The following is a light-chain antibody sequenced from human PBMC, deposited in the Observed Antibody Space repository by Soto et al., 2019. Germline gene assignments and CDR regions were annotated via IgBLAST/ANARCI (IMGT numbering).Light chain of an antibody. CDR2: KTS. J-gene: IGKJ1*01. Sequence: DIHMNQSPSTLSASLGDRGTITCRASQPVDPWLAWHQQKPGKAPRVLIYKTSDLENGVPSRFSGSRSGAVYALTISGVQPDDFATYYCQQYYSRETFGQGTKVDIK. CDR3: QQYYSRET. V-gene: IGKV1-5*03. CDR1: QPVDPW.